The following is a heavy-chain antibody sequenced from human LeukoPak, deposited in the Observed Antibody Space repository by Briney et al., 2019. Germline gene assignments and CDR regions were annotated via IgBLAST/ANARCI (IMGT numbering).Heavy chain of an antibody. CDR1: GYTFTGYY. Sequence: ASVKVSCKASGYTFTGYYMHWVRQAPGQGLEWMGWINPNSGGTNYAQKSQGRVTMTRDTSISTAYMELSRLRSDDTAVYYCARGDGYSSGRFDYWGQGTLVTVSS. V-gene: IGHV1-2*02. J-gene: IGHJ4*02. CDR3: ARGDGYSSGRFDY. CDR2: INPNSGGT. D-gene: IGHD6-19*01.